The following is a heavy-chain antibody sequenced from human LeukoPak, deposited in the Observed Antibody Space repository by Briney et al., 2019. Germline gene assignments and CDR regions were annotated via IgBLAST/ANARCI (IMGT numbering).Heavy chain of an antibody. V-gene: IGHV1-69*13. J-gene: IGHJ4*02. D-gene: IGHD5-18*01. CDR2: IIPILGTA. CDR3: ARVAYSYGPQHGYFDY. Sequence: ASVKVSCKASGGTFSSYAISWVRQAPGQGLEWMGGIIPILGTANYAQKFQGRVTITADESTSTAYMELSSLRSEDTAVYYCARVAYSYGPQHGYFDYWGQGTLVTVSS. CDR1: GGTFSSYA.